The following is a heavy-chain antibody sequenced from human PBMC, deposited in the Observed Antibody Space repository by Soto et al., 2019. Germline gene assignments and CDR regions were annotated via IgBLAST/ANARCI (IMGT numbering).Heavy chain of an antibody. Sequence: GGSLRLSCAASGFTVSSNYMSWVRQAPGKGLEWVSVIYSGGSTYYADSVKDRFTISRHNSKNTLYLQMNSLRAEDTAVYYCARVKYSGYGRDFDYWGQGTLVTVSS. CDR1: GFTVSSNY. CDR2: IYSGGST. J-gene: IGHJ4*02. V-gene: IGHV3-53*04. D-gene: IGHD5-12*01. CDR3: ARVKYSGYGRDFDY.